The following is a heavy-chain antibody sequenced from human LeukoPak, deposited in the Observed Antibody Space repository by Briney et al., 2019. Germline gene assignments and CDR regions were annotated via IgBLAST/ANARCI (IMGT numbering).Heavy chain of an antibody. CDR2: TYYRSKWYN. J-gene: IGHJ6*02. Sequence: SQTLSLTCAISGDSVSSNSAAWNWIRQSPSRGLEWLGRTYYRSKWYNDYAVSVKSRITINPDTSKNQFSLQLNSVTPEDTAVYYCARGEQLVFFEYYYYGMDVWGQGTTVTVSS. D-gene: IGHD6-13*01. V-gene: IGHV6-1*01. CDR3: ARGEQLVFFEYYYYGMDV. CDR1: GDSVSSNSAA.